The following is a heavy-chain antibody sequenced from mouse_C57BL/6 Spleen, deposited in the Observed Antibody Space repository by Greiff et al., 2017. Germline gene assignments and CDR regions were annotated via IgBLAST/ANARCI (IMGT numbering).Heavy chain of an antibody. Sequence: EVQLQQSGPELVKPGASVKIPCKASGYTFTDYNMDWVKQSHGKSLEWIGDINPNNGGTIYTQKFKGKATLTVDKSSSTAYMELRSLTSEDTAVYYCARTDYYYAMDYWGQGTSVTVSS. V-gene: IGHV1-18*01. J-gene: IGHJ4*01. CDR3: ARTDYYYAMDY. D-gene: IGHD2-13*01. CDR2: INPNNGGT. CDR1: GYTFTDYN.